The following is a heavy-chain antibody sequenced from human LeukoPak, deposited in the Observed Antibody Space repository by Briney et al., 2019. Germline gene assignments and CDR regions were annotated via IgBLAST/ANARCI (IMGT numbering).Heavy chain of an antibody. CDR2: IHTSGNT. V-gene: IGHV4-61*09. Sequence: PSETLSLTCTVSGGSISSGSYCWSWIRQPAGKGLEWIGHIHTSGNTNYNPSLKSRVTISVDTSKNHFSLKLSSVTAADTAVYYCAREETEGDSSGYAYYWGQGTLVTVSS. D-gene: IGHD3-22*01. CDR3: AREETEGDSSGYAYY. CDR1: GGSISSGSYC. J-gene: IGHJ4*02.